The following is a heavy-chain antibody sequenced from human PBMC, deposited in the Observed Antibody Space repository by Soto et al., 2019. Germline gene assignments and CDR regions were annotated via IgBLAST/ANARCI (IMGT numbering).Heavy chain of an antibody. V-gene: IGHV3-23*01. CDR1: GFTFSSYA. Sequence: GGSLSLSCAASGFTFSSYAMSWVRQAPGKGLEWVSAISGSGGSTYYADSVKGRFTISRDNSKNTLYLQMNSLRAEDTAVSYCAKDLRIQLWQDYYYGMDVWGQGTTVTVSS. CDR2: ISGSGGST. J-gene: IGHJ6*02. CDR3: AKDLRIQLWQDYYYGMDV. D-gene: IGHD5-18*01.